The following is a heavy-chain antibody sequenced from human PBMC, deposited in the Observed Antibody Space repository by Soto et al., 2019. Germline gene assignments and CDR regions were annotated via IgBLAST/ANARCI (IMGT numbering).Heavy chain of an antibody. V-gene: IGHV4-39*01. Sequence: PSETLSLTCIVSGESISSSSYYWGWIRQPPGKGLEWIGSIYYSGRTYYNPSFKSRVTISIDTSKSQFSLKLSSATATDTAVYYCARQRTTVVTQAYFDHWGQGALVTVSS. D-gene: IGHD2-21*02. CDR2: IYYSGRT. CDR1: GESISSSSYY. CDR3: ARQRTTVVTQAYFDH. J-gene: IGHJ4*02.